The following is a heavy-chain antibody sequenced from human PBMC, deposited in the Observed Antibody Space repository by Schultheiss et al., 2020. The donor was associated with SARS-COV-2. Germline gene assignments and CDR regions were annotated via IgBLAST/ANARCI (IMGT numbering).Heavy chain of an antibody. V-gene: IGHV4-4*02. CDR2: IYHSGST. Sequence: GSLRLSCAVSGGSISSSNWWSWVRQPPGKGLEWIGEIYHSGSTNYNPSLKSRVTISVDKSKNQFSLKLSSVTAADTAVYYCASAPDCSGGSCYFDYWGQGTLVTVSS. J-gene: IGHJ4*02. CDR1: GGSISSSNW. CDR3: ASAPDCSGGSCYFDY. D-gene: IGHD2-15*01.